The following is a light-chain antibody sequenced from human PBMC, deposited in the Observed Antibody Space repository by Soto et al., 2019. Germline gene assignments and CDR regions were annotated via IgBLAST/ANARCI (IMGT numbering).Light chain of an antibody. Sequence: QAVVTQPPSASGTPGQRVTISCSGSSSNIGSNTVNWYQQLPGTAPKLLIYSNNQRPSGVPDRFSGSKSGTSASLAISGLQSEDEADYYCAAWDDTLHGAVFGGGTQLTVL. CDR1: SSNIGSNT. J-gene: IGLJ7*01. V-gene: IGLV1-44*01. CDR3: AAWDDTLHGAV. CDR2: SNN.